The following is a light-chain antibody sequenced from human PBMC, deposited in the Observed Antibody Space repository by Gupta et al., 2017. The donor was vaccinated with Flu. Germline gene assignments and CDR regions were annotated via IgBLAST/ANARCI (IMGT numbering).Light chain of an antibody. V-gene: IGKV1-39*01. J-gene: IGKJ1*01. Sequence: IQMTHSPSSLSASVGDRVTITCRASQSISSYLNWYQQKPGKSPKLLIYAASSSQSGVPSRFSGSGSGTDFTLTISSLQTEDVATYYCQQSESTPRTFGQGTKVEIK. CDR1: QSISSY. CDR2: AAS. CDR3: QQSESTPRT.